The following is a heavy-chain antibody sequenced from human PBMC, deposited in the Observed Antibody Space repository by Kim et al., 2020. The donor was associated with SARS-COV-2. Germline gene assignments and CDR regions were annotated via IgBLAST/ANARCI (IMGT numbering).Heavy chain of an antibody. J-gene: IGHJ6*02. CDR3: ARATNTYYYDSSGYYYVNYYYYGMDV. CDR1: GFTFSSYS. Sequence: GGSLRLSCAASGFTFSSYSMNWVRQAPGKGLEWVSYISSSSSTIYYADSVKGRFTISRDNAKNSLYLQMNSLRDEDTAVYYCARATNTYYYDSSGYYYVNYYYYGMDVWGQGTTVTVSS. CDR2: ISSSSSTI. V-gene: IGHV3-48*02. D-gene: IGHD3-22*01.